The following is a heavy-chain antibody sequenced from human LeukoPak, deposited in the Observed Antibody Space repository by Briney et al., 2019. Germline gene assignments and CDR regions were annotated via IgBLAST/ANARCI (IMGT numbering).Heavy chain of an antibody. CDR2: IKQDGSEK. Sequence: GGSLRLSCAASGFTFSSDWMSWVRQAPGKGLEWVANIKQDGSEKYYVDSVKGRFTISRDNAKNSLYLQMNSLRAEDTAVYYCARDIWAYYPSYGMDVWGQGTTVTVSS. J-gene: IGHJ6*02. CDR1: GFTFSSDW. CDR3: ARDIWAYYPSYGMDV. D-gene: IGHD1-26*01. V-gene: IGHV3-7*01.